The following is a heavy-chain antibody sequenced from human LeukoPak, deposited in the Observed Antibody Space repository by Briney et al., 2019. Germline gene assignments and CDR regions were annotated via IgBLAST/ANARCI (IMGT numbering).Heavy chain of an antibody. J-gene: IGHJ4*02. D-gene: IGHD3-16*01. CDR2: INPNSGGT. CDR1: GYTFTGYY. V-gene: IGHV1-2*02. Sequence: ASVKVSCKASGYTFTGYYMHWVREAPGQGLEWMGWINPNSGGTNYAQKFQGRVTMTRDTSISTAYMELSRLRSDDTAVYYCAVLIGAHSAPIFDYWGQGTLVTVSS. CDR3: AVLIGAHSAPIFDY.